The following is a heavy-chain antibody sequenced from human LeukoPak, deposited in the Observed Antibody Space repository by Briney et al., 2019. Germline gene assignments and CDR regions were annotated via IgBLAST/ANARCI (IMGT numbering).Heavy chain of an antibody. CDR1: AFSFSSYA. CDR2: ISSTGGST. Sequence: AGSLRLSCVAYAFSFSSYAVNWVRPAPGKGLKWVSGISSTGGSTFYAGSVKGRFTISRDNSKNTLYLQMNSLRAEDTAMYYCAKGISFGGPDAFDIWGQGTTVTVSS. V-gene: IGHV3-23*01. J-gene: IGHJ3*02. D-gene: IGHD2-21*01. CDR3: AKGISFGGPDAFDI.